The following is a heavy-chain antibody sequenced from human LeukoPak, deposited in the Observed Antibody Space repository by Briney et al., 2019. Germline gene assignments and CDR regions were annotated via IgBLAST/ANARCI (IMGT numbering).Heavy chain of an antibody. J-gene: IGHJ4*02. CDR3: ARGTTVTTPFDY. D-gene: IGHD4-17*01. V-gene: IGHV3-23*01. CDR1: GFTFSSYA. CDR2: ISGSGSRT. Sequence: PGGSLRLSRAASGFTFSSYAMSWVRQAPGKGLEWVSAISGSGSRTYYADSVKGRFTISRDNSKNTLYLQMDSLRVEDTAVYYCARGTTVTTPFDYWGQGTLVTVSS.